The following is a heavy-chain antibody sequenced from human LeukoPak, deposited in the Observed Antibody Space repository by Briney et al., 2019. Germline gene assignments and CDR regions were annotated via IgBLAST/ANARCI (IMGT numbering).Heavy chain of an antibody. Sequence: GGSLRLSCVVSGLTFSNVWMSWVRQAPGKGLEWVAVISYDGSHKYYADSVKGRFTISRDNSKNTLYLQMNSLTAEDTAVYYCARGQEKDDYGSDYWGQGTLVTVSS. D-gene: IGHD3-10*01. CDR1: GLTFSNVW. J-gene: IGHJ4*02. CDR2: ISYDGSHK. CDR3: ARGQEKDDYGSDY. V-gene: IGHV3-30-3*01.